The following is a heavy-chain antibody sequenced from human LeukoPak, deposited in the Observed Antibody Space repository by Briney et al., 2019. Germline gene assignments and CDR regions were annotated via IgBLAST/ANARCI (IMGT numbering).Heavy chain of an antibody. D-gene: IGHD6-19*01. Sequence: GVLRLSCAASGFSVSSNYMSWVRQAPGKGLGWVSVIYSGGSIYYTDSVKGRFTISRDNSKNTVYLQMNSLRAEDTAVYYCARDLGTSGWYGDFDYWGQGTLVTVSS. CDR3: ARDLGTSGWYGDFDY. CDR1: GFSVSSNY. CDR2: IYSGGSI. V-gene: IGHV3-53*01. J-gene: IGHJ4*02.